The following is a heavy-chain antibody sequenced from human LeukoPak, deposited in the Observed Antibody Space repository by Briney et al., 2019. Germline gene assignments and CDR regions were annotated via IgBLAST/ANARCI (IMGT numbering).Heavy chain of an antibody. CDR3: ARVTYYYDSSGYYENLNQFDY. Sequence: GGSLRLSCAASGFTFSDYYMSWIRQAPGKGLEWVSYISSSGSTIYYADSVKGRFTISRDNAKNSLYLQMNSLRAKDTAVYYCARVTYYYDSSGYYENLNQFDYWGQGTLVTVSS. V-gene: IGHV3-11*01. J-gene: IGHJ4*02. CDR2: ISSSGSTI. D-gene: IGHD3-22*01. CDR1: GFTFSDYY.